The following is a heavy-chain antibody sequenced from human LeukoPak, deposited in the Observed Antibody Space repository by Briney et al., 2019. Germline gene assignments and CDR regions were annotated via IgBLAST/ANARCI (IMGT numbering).Heavy chain of an antibody. CDR1: GGTFSSYA. D-gene: IGHD1-1*01. CDR3: ARDPGNNWNDVHFDY. CDR2: IIPIFGTA. Sequence: ASVKVSCKASGGTFSSYAISWVRQAPGQGLEWMGGIIPIFGTANYAQKFQGRVTITADESTSTAYMELSSLRSEDTAVYYCARDPGNNWNDVHFDYWGQGTLVTVSS. J-gene: IGHJ4*02. V-gene: IGHV1-69*01.